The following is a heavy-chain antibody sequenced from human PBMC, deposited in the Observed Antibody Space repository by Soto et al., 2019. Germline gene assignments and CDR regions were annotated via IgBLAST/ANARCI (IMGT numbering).Heavy chain of an antibody. D-gene: IGHD6-13*01. V-gene: IGHV1-69*01. CDR1: GGTFSSYA. CDR2: IIPIFGTA. Sequence: QVQLVQSGAEVKKPGSSVKVSCKASGGTFSSYAISWVRQAPGQGLEWMGGIIPIFGTANYAQKFQGRVTITADESTSTAYMEISSLRSEDTAVYYCAREVGSSSWDLQPSFDYWGQRTMVTVSS. CDR3: AREVGSSSWDLQPSFDY. J-gene: IGHJ4*02.